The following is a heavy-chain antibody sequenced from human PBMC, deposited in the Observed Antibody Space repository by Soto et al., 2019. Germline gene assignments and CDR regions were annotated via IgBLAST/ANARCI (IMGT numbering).Heavy chain of an antibody. D-gene: IGHD3-16*01. J-gene: IGHJ6*02. Sequence: EVQMVETGGGLSQPGGSLRLSCAVSGFIVSSKYMTWVRQAPGKGLEWVSVIYTGGSTHYADSARGRFTISRDSSKNTLYLQMNSLRAEDAAVYYCTTYTGYGMAVWGQGTTVTVSS. CDR2: IYTGGST. CDR3: TTYTGYGMAV. V-gene: IGHV3-53*02. CDR1: GFIVSSKY.